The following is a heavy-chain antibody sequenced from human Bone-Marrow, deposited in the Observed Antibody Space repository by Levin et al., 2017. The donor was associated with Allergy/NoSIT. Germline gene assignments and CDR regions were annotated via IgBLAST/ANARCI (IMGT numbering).Heavy chain of an antibody. CDR2: IGGDGRIT. Sequence: GGSLRLSCAASGFTFSSYSMHWIRQAPGKGLEWVAIIGGDGRITDYADSVKGRFTISRDNSKNTLYVQMNRLRADDTAIYYCARENSPRGTRSFDFWGQGTLVSVSS. CDR1: GFTFSSYS. V-gene: IGHV3-33*01. J-gene: IGHJ4*02. D-gene: IGHD3-16*01. CDR3: ARENSPRGTRSFDF.